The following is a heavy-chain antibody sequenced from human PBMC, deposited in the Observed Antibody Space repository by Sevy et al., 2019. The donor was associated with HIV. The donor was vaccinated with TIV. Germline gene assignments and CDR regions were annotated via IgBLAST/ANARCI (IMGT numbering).Heavy chain of an antibody. Sequence: AASVKVSCKTYGYTFALMDHGISWVRQAPGQGLEWMGRISGDYGNTNYAQKFQGRVALTTDTSTGTAYMELWGLTSDDTATYYCARISWGHMDVWGQGTTVTVSS. CDR3: ARISWGHMDV. J-gene: IGHJ6*02. D-gene: IGHD3-16*01. CDR1: GYTFALMDHG. CDR2: ISGDYGNT. V-gene: IGHV1-18*01.